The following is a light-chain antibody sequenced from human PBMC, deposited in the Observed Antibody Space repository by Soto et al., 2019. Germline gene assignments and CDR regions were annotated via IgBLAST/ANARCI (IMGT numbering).Light chain of an antibody. J-gene: IGKJ5*01. V-gene: IGKV3-11*01. CDR1: QSVSSR. Sequence: EIVLTQSPGTLSLSPCERATLSCRASQSVSSRLAWYQQRPGQAPRLLISGASSRATGIPARFSGSGSGTDFTLTISSLEPEDFAVYYCQQRSNWPITFGQGTRLEIK. CDR3: QQRSNWPIT. CDR2: GAS.